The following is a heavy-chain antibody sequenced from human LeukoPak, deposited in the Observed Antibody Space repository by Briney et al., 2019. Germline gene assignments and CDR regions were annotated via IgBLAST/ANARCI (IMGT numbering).Heavy chain of an antibody. CDR2: IYSDNT. D-gene: IGHD4/OR15-4a*01. CDR3: ARRAGAYSHPYDY. J-gene: IGHJ4*02. Sequence: GGSLRLSCTVSGFTVSSNSMSWVRQAPGKGLEWVSFIYSDNTHYSDSVKGRFTISRDNSKNSLYLHMNSLRAEDTAVYYCARRAGAYSHPYDYWGQGTLVTVSS. V-gene: IGHV3-53*01. CDR1: GFTVSSNS.